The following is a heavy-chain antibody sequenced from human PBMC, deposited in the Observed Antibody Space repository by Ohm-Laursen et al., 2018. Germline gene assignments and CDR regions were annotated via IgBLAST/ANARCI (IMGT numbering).Heavy chain of an antibody. CDR3: AKVVLRFFDWLSHPSMDV. Sequence: SLRLSCSASGFTFSSYAMSWVRQAPGKGLEWVSAISGSGGSTYYADSVKGRFTISRDNSKSTLYLQMNSLRAEDTAVYYCAKVVLRFFDWLSHPSMDVWGQGTTVTVSS. V-gene: IGHV3-23*01. CDR2: ISGSGGST. J-gene: IGHJ6*02. CDR1: GFTFSSYA. D-gene: IGHD3-9*01.